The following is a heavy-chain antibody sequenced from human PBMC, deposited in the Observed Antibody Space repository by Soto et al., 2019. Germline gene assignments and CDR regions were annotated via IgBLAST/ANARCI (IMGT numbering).Heavy chain of an antibody. CDR3: ARVTGSGSYYVGDY. V-gene: IGHV3-30*03. D-gene: IGHD3-10*01. J-gene: IGHJ4*02. CDR2: ISYDGSNK. CDR1: GFTFSSYG. Sequence: GGSLRLSCAASGFTFSSYGMHWVRQAPGKGLEWVAVISYDGSNKYYADSVKGRFTISRDNSKNTLYLQMNSLRAEDTAVYYCARVTGSGSYYVGDYWGQGTLVTVSS.